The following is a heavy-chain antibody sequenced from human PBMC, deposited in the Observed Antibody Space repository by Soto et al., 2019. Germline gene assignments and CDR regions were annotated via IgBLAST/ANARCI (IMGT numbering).Heavy chain of an antibody. V-gene: IGHV5-10-1*01. CDR1: GYSFTSYW. J-gene: IGHJ6*02. CDR2: IDPSDSYT. D-gene: IGHD2-15*01. CDR3: ARQEGGFSVVVVAAIYYYGMDV. Sequence: PGESLKISCKGSGYSFTSYWISWVRQMPGKGLEWMGRIDPSDSYTNYSPSFQGHVTISADKSISTAYLQWSSLKASDTAMYYCARQEGGFSVVVVAAIYYYGMDVWGQGTTVTVSS.